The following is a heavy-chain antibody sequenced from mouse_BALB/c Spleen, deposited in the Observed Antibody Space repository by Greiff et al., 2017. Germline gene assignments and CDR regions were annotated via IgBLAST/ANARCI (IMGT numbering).Heavy chain of an antibody. J-gene: IGHJ3*01. V-gene: IGHV1-9*01. CDR1: GYTFSSYW. CDR2: ILPGSGST. Sequence: VKLMESGAELMKPGASVKISCKATGYTFSSYWIEWVKQRPGHGLEWIGEILPGSGSTNYNEKFKGKATFTADTSSNTAYMQLSSLTSEDSAVYDCARRGGPFAWFAYWGQGTLVTVSA. CDR3: ARRGGPFAWFAY.